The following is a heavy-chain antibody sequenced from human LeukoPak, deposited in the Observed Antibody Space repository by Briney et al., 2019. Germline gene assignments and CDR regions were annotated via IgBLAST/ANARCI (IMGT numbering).Heavy chain of an antibody. CDR3: ARHVAYRRWYYFDH. CDR2: MFPRDSDV. D-gene: IGHD2-15*01. V-gene: IGHV5-51*01. J-gene: IGHJ4*02. Sequence: GESLKISCKASGYSFTDYWIGWVRQMPGKGPEFVGIMFPRDSDVRYSPSFQGLVTISADKSTSTAYLQWSSLKASDSAMYYCARHVAYRRWYYFDHWGQGALVTVSS. CDR1: GYSFTDYW.